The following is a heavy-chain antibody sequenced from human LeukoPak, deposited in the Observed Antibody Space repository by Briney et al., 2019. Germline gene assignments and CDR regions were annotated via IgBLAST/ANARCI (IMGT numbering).Heavy chain of an antibody. CDR1: GFTFSASA. Sequence: GGSLRLSCAASGFTFSASAMHWVRQASGKGLEWVGRIRTKANNYATACAASMKGRFTISRDDSGSTAYLQMNSLKTEDTAVYYYTRLSWGGQQGGDYWGQGTLVTVSS. CDR3: TRLSWGGQQGGDY. J-gene: IGHJ4*02. CDR2: IRTKANNYAT. V-gene: IGHV3-73*01. D-gene: IGHD3-10*01.